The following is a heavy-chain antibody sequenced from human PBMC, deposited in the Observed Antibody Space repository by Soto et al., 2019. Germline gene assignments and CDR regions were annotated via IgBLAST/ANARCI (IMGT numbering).Heavy chain of an antibody. V-gene: IGHV4-39*01. CDR3: ARQRGLGKWYFDY. J-gene: IGHJ4*02. CDR1: GDSITGENW. CDR2: INYGGTT. D-gene: IGHD1-26*01. Sequence: QLQLQESGPGLVKPSETLSLTCAVSGDSITGENWWTWVRQPPGKGVVGIGSINYGGTTYYNPSLKTRVTMSVETSNNQFFLMLGSVTAADTALFYGARQRGLGKWYFDYWGQGTLVTVSS.